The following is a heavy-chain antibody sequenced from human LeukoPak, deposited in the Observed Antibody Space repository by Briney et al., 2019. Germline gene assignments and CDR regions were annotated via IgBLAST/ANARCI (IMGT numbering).Heavy chain of an antibody. CDR2: IIPILGIA. D-gene: IGHD4-11*01. CDR3: ASPTRYSNAPYFDY. V-gene: IGHV1-69*04. J-gene: IGHJ4*02. Sequence: GASVKVSCKASGGTFSSYAISWVRQAPGQGLEWMGRIIPILGIANYAQKFQGRVTITADKSTSTAYMELSSLRSEDTAVYYCASPTRYSNAPYFDYWGQGTLVTVSS. CDR1: GGTFSSYA.